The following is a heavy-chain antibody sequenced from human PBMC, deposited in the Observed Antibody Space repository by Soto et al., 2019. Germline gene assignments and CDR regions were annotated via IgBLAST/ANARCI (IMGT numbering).Heavy chain of an antibody. CDR1: GFTFSSYS. CDR2: ISSSSSYI. V-gene: IGHV3-21*01. CDR3: ARDYGGNGLCAFDI. Sequence: GGSLRLSCAASGFTFSSYSMNWVRQAPGKGLEWVSTISSSSSYIYYADSVKGRFTISRDNAKNSLYLQMNSLRAEDTAVYYCARDYGGNGLCAFDIWGQGTVVTVSS. J-gene: IGHJ3*02. D-gene: IGHD4-17*01.